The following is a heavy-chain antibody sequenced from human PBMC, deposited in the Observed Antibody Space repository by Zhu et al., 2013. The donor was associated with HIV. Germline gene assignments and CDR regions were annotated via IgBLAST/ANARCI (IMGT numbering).Heavy chain of an antibody. Sequence: QVHLLQSGPEFKKPGASVKVSCKADGFTLSGHYMHWVRQAPGQGLDWMGGIIPNFDTTNYPQKFQGLVTITADTSTNTVYMELNSLRSEDTAIYYCSRAVGGDYRDVVAGHWGRGTLVTVSS. CDR1: GFTLSGHY. V-gene: IGHV1-2*04. D-gene: IGHD3-16*01. CDR3: SRAVGGDYRDVVAGH. CDR2: IIPNFDTT. J-gene: IGHJ1*01.